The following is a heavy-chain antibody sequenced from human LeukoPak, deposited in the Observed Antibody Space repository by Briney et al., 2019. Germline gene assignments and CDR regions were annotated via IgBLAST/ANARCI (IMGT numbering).Heavy chain of an antibody. Sequence: QAGGSLRLSCAASGFTIIGYAMYWVRQAPGKGLEFVASISHDATERYRESVKGRFPISRDTSKNTVYLQMNSLRVEDTAVYYCAKLAKYFYGSETYFFFEHWGQGTPVTASS. J-gene: IGHJ4*02. CDR3: AKLAKYFYGSETYFFFEH. CDR1: GFTIIGYA. V-gene: IGHV3-30*18. CDR2: ISHDATE. D-gene: IGHD3-10*01.